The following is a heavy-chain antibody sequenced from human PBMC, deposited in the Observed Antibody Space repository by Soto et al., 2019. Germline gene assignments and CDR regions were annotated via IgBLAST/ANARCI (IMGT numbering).Heavy chain of an antibody. Sequence: SVKVSCKASGGTFSSYTISWVRQAPGQGLEWMGRIIPILGIANYAQKFQGRVTITADKSTSTAYMELSSLRSEDTAVYYCARDRHIVVVPAAMDGPLINWFDLWGQGTLVNVSS. CDR3: ARDRHIVVVPAAMDGPLINWFDL. D-gene: IGHD2-2*01. V-gene: IGHV1-69*04. J-gene: IGHJ5*02. CDR1: GGTFSSYT. CDR2: IIPILGIA.